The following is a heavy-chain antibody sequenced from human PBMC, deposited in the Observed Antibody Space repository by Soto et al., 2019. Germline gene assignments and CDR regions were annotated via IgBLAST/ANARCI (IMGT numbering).Heavy chain of an antibody. CDR3: ARSHCISTSCYRAYGMDV. J-gene: IGHJ6*02. D-gene: IGHD2-2*01. CDR1: GGSISSSSYY. Sequence: SETLSLTCTVSGGSISSSSYYWGWIRQPPGKGLEWIGSIYYSGSTNYNPSLKSRVTISVDTSKNQFSLKLSSVTAADTAVYYCARSHCISTSCYRAYGMDVWGQGTKVTVSS. CDR2: IYYSGST. V-gene: IGHV4-39*07.